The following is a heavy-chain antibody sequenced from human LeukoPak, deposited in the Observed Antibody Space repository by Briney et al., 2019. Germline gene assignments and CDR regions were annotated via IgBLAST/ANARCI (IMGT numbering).Heavy chain of an antibody. CDR1: GFTFSSYA. CDR2: ISGSGGST. CDR3: AKGTRSDNRPDYFVY. Sequence: GGSLRLSCAASGFTFSSYAMSWVRQAPGKGLEWVSAISGSGGSTYYADSVKGRFTISRDNSRNTLYLQMNSLRAEDTAVYYCAKGTRSDNRPDYFVYWGQGTLVTVSS. V-gene: IGHV3-23*01. J-gene: IGHJ4*02. D-gene: IGHD3-9*01.